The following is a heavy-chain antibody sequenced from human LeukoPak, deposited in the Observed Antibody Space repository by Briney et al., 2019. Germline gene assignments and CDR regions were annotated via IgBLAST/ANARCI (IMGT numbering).Heavy chain of an antibody. Sequence: PGGSLRLSCAASGFTFSSCAMSWVRQAPGKGLEWVSGLSGSGGNTYDADSVKGRFTISRDNSKNTLYLQMNSLRAEDTAVYYCAKRPLEAEAGNWYFDLWGRGTLVTVSS. D-gene: IGHD6-19*01. CDR2: LSGSGGNT. V-gene: IGHV3-23*01. CDR1: GFTFSSCA. CDR3: AKRPLEAEAGNWYFDL. J-gene: IGHJ2*01.